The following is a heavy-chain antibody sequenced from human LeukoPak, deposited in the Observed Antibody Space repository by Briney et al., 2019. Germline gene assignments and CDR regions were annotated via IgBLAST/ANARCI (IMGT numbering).Heavy chain of an antibody. J-gene: IGHJ4*02. CDR1: GYTFTSYG. CDR3: ARPAAKYYFDY. CDR2: ISAYNCNT. Sequence: GASVKVSCKASGYTFTSYGISWVRQATGQGLEWMGWISAYNCNTNYAQKLQGRVTMTRDTSISTAYMELSRLRSDDTAVYYCARPAAKYYFDYWGQGTLVTVSS. D-gene: IGHD2-15*01. V-gene: IGHV1-18*04.